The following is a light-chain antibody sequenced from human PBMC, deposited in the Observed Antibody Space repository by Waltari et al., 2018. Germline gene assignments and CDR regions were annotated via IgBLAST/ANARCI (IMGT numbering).Light chain of an antibody. CDR2: GNN. V-gene: IGLV1-40*01. CDR3: QSYDSRLSVVV. J-gene: IGLJ2*01. Sequence: QSVLTQPPSLSGAPGQRVTMSCTGSSSNIGAGFDVHWYQQLPGTAPKLLIFGNNKRPSGVPDRFSASKSGASASLAITGLQSEDEAVYCCQSYDSRLSVVVFGGGTKLTVL. CDR1: SSNIGAGFD.